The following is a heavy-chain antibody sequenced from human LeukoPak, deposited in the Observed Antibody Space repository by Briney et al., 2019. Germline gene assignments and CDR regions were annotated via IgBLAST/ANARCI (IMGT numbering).Heavy chain of an antibody. CDR1: SHLLTHHS. CDR2: ITPSSPYI. Sequence: PLRLSSTSSSHLLTHHSLRSLRKAPSKVLEQVSYITPSSPYIDYADSVKGRFAISRDNAKNSVYLQMHSPPAEDTAPYYRATCYAHGYGQYYFDYWDQGTLVTASS. D-gene: IGHD5-18*01. J-gene: IGHJ4*02. CDR3: ATCYAHGYGQYYFDY. V-gene: IGHV3-11*06.